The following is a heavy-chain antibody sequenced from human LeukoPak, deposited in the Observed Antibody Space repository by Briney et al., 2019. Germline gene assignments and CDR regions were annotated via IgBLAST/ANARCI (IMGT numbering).Heavy chain of an antibody. Sequence: PGRSLRLSCAASGFTFSSYAMSWVRQAPGKGLEWVSAISGSGGSTYYADSVKGRFTISRDNSKNTLYLQMNSLGAEDTAVYYCAKDGMATISYYFDYWGQGTLVTVSS. CDR2: ISGSGGST. D-gene: IGHD5-24*01. CDR1: GFTFSSYA. J-gene: IGHJ4*02. V-gene: IGHV3-23*01. CDR3: AKDGMATISYYFDY.